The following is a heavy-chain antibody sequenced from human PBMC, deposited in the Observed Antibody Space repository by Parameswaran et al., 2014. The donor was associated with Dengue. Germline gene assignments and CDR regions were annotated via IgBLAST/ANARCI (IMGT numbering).Heavy chain of an antibody. CDR1: GGSISSYY. D-gene: IGHD3-3*01. V-gene: IGHV4-59*01. J-gene: IGHJ5*02. CDR2: IYYSGST. CDR3: AREIGVVIDP. Sequence: AGGSLRLSCTVSGGSISSYYWSWIRQPPGKGLEWIGYIYYSGSTNYNPSLKSRVTISVDTSKNQFSLKLSSVTAADTAVYYCAREIGVVIDPWGQGTLVTVSS.